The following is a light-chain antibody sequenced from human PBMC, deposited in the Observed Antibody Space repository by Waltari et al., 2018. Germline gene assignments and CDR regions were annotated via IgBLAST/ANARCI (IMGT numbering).Light chain of an antibody. CDR3: QQYYSTPLT. CDR1: QSVLYSPNTKNY. J-gene: IGKJ4*01. Sequence: DIVMTQSPDSLAVSLGERASINCKSSQSVLYSPNTKNYLAWYQHKPGQPPKLLIYWASSRESGVPDRFSGSGSGTDFTLTISSLQAEDVAIYYCQQYYSTPLTFGGGTKVEIK. CDR2: WAS. V-gene: IGKV4-1*01.